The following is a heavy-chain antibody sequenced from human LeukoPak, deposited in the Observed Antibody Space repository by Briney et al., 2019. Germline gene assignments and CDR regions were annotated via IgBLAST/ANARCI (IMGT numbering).Heavy chain of an antibody. V-gene: IGHV4-34*01. CDR3: ARGRSLWLFFSKGNHYYMDV. J-gene: IGHJ6*03. Sequence: SETLSLTCAVYGGSFSGYYWSWVRQPPGKGLEWIGEINHSGSTNYNPALTSRVTISVETYKNQFSLKLSSVTAADTAVYYCARGRSLWLFFSKGNHYYMDVWGKGTTVTVSS. D-gene: IGHD3-22*01. CDR1: GGSFSGYY. CDR2: INHSGST.